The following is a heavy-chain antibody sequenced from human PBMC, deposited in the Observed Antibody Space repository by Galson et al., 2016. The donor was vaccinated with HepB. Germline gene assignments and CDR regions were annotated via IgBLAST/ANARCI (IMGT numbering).Heavy chain of an antibody. Sequence: ATLSLTCTVSGGSICSSSYYWGWIRQPPGKGLEYIGSIHYSGSTYYNPSLKSRVTISVDTSKHQFSLKLSSVTAADTAVYYCARHYHYGSGSYYPFEDWGQGTLGTVSS. CDR2: IHYSGST. CDR3: ARHYHYGSGSYYPFED. J-gene: IGHJ4*02. V-gene: IGHV4-39*01. CDR1: GGSICSSSYY. D-gene: IGHD3-10*01.